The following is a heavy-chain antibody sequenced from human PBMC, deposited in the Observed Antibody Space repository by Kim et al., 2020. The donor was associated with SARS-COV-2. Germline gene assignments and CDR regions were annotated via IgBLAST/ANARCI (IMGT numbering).Heavy chain of an antibody. CDR2: ISYDGSNK. CDR3: AKEAKWEHYFDY. Sequence: GGSLRLSCAASGFTFSSYGMHWVRQAPGTGLEWVAVISYDGSNKYYADSVKGRFTISRDNSKNTLYLQMNSLRAEDTAVYYCAKEAKWEHYFDYWGQGTLVTVSS. D-gene: IGHD1-26*01. J-gene: IGHJ4*02. CDR1: GFTFSSYG. V-gene: IGHV3-30*18.